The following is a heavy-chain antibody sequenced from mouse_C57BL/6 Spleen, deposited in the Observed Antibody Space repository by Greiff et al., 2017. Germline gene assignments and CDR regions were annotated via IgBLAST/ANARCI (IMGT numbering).Heavy chain of an antibody. D-gene: IGHD3-1*01. Sequence: EVQLQQSGPVLVKPGASVKMSCKASGYTFTDYYMNWVKQSHGKSLEWIGVINPYNGGTSYNQKFKGKATLTVDKSSSTAYMELNSLTSEDSAVYYCARYPPREGGSFDYWGQGTTLTVSS. V-gene: IGHV1-19*01. CDR2: INPYNGGT. CDR1: GYTFTDYY. J-gene: IGHJ2*01. CDR3: ARYPPREGGSFDY.